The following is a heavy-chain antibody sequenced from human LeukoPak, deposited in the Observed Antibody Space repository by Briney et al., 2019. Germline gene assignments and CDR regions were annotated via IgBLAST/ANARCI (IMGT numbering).Heavy chain of an antibody. CDR3: ARDMPGTVLFDY. CDR1: GFTFSNYW. V-gene: IGHV3-7*01. J-gene: IGHJ4*02. CDR2: IYKDESEK. D-gene: IGHD6-13*01. Sequence: GGTLRLSCAASGFTFSNYWRSWVRQAPGKGLKWVASIYKDESEKYYMDPVRGRFTISRANAKTSLHLKITSREAGHTALYSFARDMPGTVLFDYWGEGTLVTVPS.